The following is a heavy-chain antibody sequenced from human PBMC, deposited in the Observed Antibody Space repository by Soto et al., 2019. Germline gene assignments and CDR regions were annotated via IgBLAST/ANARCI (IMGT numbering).Heavy chain of an antibody. Sequence: ASVKVSCKASGYTFTNYYLHWVRQAPGQGLEWVGMIDPSARSASYAQKLRGRLTMDRDTSTTTVYMELSRLTFEDTAVYFCARDNSAANGVLDHWGQGTLVTVSS. CDR3: ARDNSAANGVLDH. CDR1: GYTFTNYY. V-gene: IGHV1-46*04. J-gene: IGHJ4*02. CDR2: IDPSARSA. D-gene: IGHD1-1*01.